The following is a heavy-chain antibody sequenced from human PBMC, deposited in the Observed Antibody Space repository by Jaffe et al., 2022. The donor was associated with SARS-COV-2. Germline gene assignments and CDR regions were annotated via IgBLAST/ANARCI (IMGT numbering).Heavy chain of an antibody. CDR2: ISYDGSNK. D-gene: IGHD2-2*01. CDR1: GFTFSSYG. CDR3: AKDLNPVVVVPATIGSYYYYGMDV. J-gene: IGHJ6*02. V-gene: IGHV3-30*18. Sequence: QVQLVESGGGVVQPGRSLRLSCAPSGFTFSSYGMHWVRQAPGKGLEWVAVISYDGSNKYYADSVKGRFTISRDNSKNTLYLQMNSLRAEDTAVYYCAKDLNPVVVVPATIGSYYYYGMDVWGQGTTVTVSS.